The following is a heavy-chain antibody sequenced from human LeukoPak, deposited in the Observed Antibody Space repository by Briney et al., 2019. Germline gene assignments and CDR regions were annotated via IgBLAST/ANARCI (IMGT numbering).Heavy chain of an antibody. V-gene: IGHV4-39*07. CDR3: ARDRGDNIDY. J-gene: IGHJ4*02. CDR1: GGSISSSSYY. D-gene: IGHD5-24*01. CDR2: IYYSGST. Sequence: SETLSLTCTVSGGSISSSSYYWGWIRQPPGKGLEWIGSIYYSGSTYYNPSLKSRVTISVDTSKNQFSLKLSSVTAADTAVYYCARDRGDNIDYWGQGTLVTVSS.